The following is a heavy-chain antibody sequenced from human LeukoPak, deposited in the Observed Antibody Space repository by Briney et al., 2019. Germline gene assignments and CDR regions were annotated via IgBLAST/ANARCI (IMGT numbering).Heavy chain of an antibody. D-gene: IGHD2/OR15-2a*01. CDR3: AGHHPRNTVDF. V-gene: IGHV4-59*08. J-gene: IGHJ4*02. Sequence: SETLSLTCAVSGGSISSYYWSWIRQPPGKGLEWIAYISDIGSTNYNPSLKSRVTISLDTSKNQFSLKLSSATAADTAVYYCAGHHPRNTVDFWGQGTLVTVSS. CDR2: ISDIGST. CDR1: GGSISSYY.